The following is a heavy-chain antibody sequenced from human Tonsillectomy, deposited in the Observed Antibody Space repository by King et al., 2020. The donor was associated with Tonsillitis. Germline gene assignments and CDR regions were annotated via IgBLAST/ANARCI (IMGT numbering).Heavy chain of an antibody. CDR2: ISYDGSHK. J-gene: IGHJ4*02. CDR3: ARDIGDYDDYVGYFDY. V-gene: IGHV3-30-3*01. D-gene: IGHD4-17*01. CDR1: GFTFSTYA. Sequence: VQLVESGGGVVQPGRSLRLSCAASGFTFSTYAIHWVRQAPGKGLEWVAIISYDGSHKYYADSVKGRFTISRDNSRNTLYLQMNSLRAEDTAVYYCARDIGDYDDYVGYFDYWGQGALVNVSS.